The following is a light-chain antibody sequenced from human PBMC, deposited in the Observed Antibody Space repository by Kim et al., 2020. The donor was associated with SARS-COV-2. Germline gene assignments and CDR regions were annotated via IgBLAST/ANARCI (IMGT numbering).Light chain of an antibody. CDR3: QQYGTPIKYA. CDR2: ETS. CDR1: QSLPDNK. Sequence: APGERSTLSCRASQSLPDNKLSWYQQRPGQPPRLLIYETSTRATGVSDRFSGSGSETDFILTISSLEPEDFAVYYCQQYGTPIKYAFGQGTKLEI. J-gene: IGKJ2*01. V-gene: IGKV3-20*01.